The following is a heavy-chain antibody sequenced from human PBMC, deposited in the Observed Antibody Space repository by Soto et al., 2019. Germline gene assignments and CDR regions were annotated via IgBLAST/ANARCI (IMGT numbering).Heavy chain of an antibody. CDR3: AREPFKGYGSGSYYIYYYGMDV. J-gene: IGHJ6*02. CDR1: GGSISSGGYY. Sequence: SETLSLTCTVSGGSISSGGYYWSWIRQHPGKGLEWIGYIYYSGSTYYNPSLKSRVTISVDTSKNQFSLKLSSVTAADTAVYYCAREPFKGYGSGSYYIYYYGMDVWGQGTTVTVSS. V-gene: IGHV4-31*03. D-gene: IGHD3-10*01. CDR2: IYYSGST.